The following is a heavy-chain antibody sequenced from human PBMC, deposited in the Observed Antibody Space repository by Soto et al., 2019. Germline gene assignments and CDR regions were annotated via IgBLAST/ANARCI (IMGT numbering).Heavy chain of an antibody. CDR2: IYYSGST. CDR3: ARAGYCSGGSCYSANDY. CDR1: GGSISSGDYY. J-gene: IGHJ4*02. Sequence: QVQLQESGPGLVKPSQTLSLTCTVSGGSISSGDYYWSWIRQPPGEGLEWIGYIYYSGSTYYNPSLKSRVTISVDTSKNQFSLKLSSVTAADTAVYYCARAGYCSGGSCYSANDYWGQGTLVTVSS. V-gene: IGHV4-30-4*01. D-gene: IGHD2-15*01.